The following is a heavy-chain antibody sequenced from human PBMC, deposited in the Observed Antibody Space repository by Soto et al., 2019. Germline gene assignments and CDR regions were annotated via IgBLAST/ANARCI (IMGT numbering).Heavy chain of an antibody. CDR2: ISYDESTT. CDR1: GFTFSRYW. CDR3: ARGGANTAMAHDY. V-gene: IGHV3-74*01. Sequence: PGGSLRLSCAASGFTFSRYWMHWVRQAPGKGLVWVSRISYDESTTDYADSVKGRFTISRDSAKNTLYLQMNSLRAEDTAVYFCARGGANTAMAHDYWGQGTMVTVYS. D-gene: IGHD5-18*01. J-gene: IGHJ4*02.